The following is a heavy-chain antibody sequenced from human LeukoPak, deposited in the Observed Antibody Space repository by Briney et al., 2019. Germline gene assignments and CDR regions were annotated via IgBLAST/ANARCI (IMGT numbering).Heavy chain of an antibody. J-gene: IGHJ4*02. CDR1: GGSISGYH. V-gene: IGHV4-59*01. CDR2: VSYSGST. D-gene: IGHD3-10*01. CDR3: ARDRPYYFGSGNYYSFDI. Sequence: PSETLSLTCTVSGGSISGYHWSWIRQPPGKGLEWIGSVSYSGSTNYNPSLKTRVTISVDTSKIQFSLKVGSVAAADMAVYYCARDRPYYFGSGNYYSFDIWGQGTLVTVSS.